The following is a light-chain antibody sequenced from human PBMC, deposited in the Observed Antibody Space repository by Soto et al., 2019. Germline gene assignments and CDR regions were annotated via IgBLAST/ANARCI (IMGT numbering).Light chain of an antibody. J-gene: IGKJ1*01. CDR1: QSVFFNSNNKNY. V-gene: IGKV4-1*01. CDR2: WAS. CDR3: QQYYNIPPT. Sequence: DIVMTHSPDSLAVFLGEMATINCKSSQSVFFNSNNKNYLAWYQQKPGQPPKLLIYWASTRESGVPDRFSGSGSGPDFTLTISSLQAEDVAFYYCQQYYNIPPTFGQGTKVEI.